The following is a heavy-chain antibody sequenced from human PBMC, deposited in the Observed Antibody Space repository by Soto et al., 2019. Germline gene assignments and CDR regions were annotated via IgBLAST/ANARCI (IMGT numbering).Heavy chain of an antibody. CDR2: IYHSGST. J-gene: IGHJ6*02. D-gene: IGHD6-19*01. Sequence: TLSLTCAVSGGSISSSNWWSWVRQPPGKGLEWIGEIYHSGSTNYNPSLKSRVTISVDKSKNQFSLKLSSVTAADTAVYYCARDAVAGTGYYYGMDVWGQGTTVTVSS. CDR3: ARDAVAGTGYYYGMDV. V-gene: IGHV4-4*02. CDR1: GGSISSSNW.